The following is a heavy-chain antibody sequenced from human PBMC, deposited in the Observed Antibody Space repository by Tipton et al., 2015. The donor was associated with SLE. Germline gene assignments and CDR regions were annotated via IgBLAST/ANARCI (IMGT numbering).Heavy chain of an antibody. CDR2: ININTGNP. CDR3: ARSKGVFDY. Sequence: QVQLVQSGAEVKKPGASVKVSCKASGYTFTSYYLHWVRQAPGQGLEWMGWININTGNPTYAQGFTGRFAFSLDTSVSTAYLQISGLKAEDTAVYYCARSKGVFDYWGQGTLVTVSS. J-gene: IGHJ4*02. CDR1: GYTFTSYY. D-gene: IGHD4-11*01. V-gene: IGHV7-4-1*02.